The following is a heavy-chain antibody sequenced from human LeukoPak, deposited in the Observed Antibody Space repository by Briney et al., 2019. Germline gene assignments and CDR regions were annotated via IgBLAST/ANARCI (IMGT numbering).Heavy chain of an antibody. J-gene: IGHJ2*01. D-gene: IGHD2-21*01. Sequence: ASVKVSCKASGYTFTGYHIHWVRQAPGQGLEWMGWINPLSGDTNYTQKFQARVTMTRDTSISTAYMELTSLRFDDTATYYCARIASDWGSKYWYFDLWGRGTLVTVSS. V-gene: IGHV1-2*02. CDR2: INPLSGDT. CDR3: ARIASDWGSKYWYFDL. CDR1: GYTFTGYH.